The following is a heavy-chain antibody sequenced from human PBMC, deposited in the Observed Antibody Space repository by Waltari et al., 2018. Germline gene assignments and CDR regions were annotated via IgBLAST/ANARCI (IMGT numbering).Heavy chain of an antibody. V-gene: IGHV4-39*07. CDR1: GGSISSSSYY. Sequence: QLQLQESGPGLVKPSETLSLTCTVSGGSISSSSYYWGWIRQPPGKGLEWIGSIYYSGSTYYNPSLKSRVTISVDTSKNQFSLKLSSVTAADTAGYYCARSYRAMITFGYWGQGTLVTVSS. J-gene: IGHJ4*02. D-gene: IGHD3-16*01. CDR2: IYYSGST. CDR3: ARSYRAMITFGY.